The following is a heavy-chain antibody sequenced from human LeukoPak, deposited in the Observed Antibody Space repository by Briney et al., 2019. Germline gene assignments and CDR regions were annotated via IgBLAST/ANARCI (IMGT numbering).Heavy chain of an antibody. Sequence: GASVKVSCKASGYTFTGYYMHWVRQAPGQGLEWMGWINPNSGGTNYAQKFQGRVTMTRDTSISTAYMELSRLRSDDTAVYYCASSLTGSGWYNWFDPWGQGTLVTVSS. CDR1: GYTFTGYY. V-gene: IGHV1-2*02. CDR3: ASSLTGSGWYNWFDP. CDR2: INPNSGGT. J-gene: IGHJ5*02. D-gene: IGHD6-19*01.